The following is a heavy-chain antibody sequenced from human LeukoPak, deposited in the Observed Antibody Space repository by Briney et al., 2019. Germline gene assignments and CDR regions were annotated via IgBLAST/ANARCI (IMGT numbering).Heavy chain of an antibody. V-gene: IGHV4-34*01. D-gene: IGHD3-22*01. CDR2: INHSGRT. CDR3: ARGRRPYQPYYFFDP. J-gene: IGHJ5*02. Sequence: SETLSLTCAVHGGSFSDYLWSWIRQPPGKGLEWIGEINHSGRTSYNPSLESRVTMSLDTSKIHLSLKLTSVTAADTAVYYCARGRRPYQPYYFFDPWGQGTLVTVSS. CDR1: GGSFSDYL.